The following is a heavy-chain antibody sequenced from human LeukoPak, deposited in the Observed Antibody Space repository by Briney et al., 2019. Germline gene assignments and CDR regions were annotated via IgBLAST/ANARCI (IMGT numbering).Heavy chain of an antibody. J-gene: IGHJ4*02. CDR1: GFTFGKYW. CDR3: ARDQYDTWSRRGNFDS. V-gene: IGHV3-7*03. Sequence: GGSLRLSCVASGFTFGKYWMSWVRQVPGKGLEWVANIKLDGSEKNYVDSVKGRFTISRDNTKNSLYLQMNSLRAEDTAVFYCARDQYDTWSRRGNFDSWGQGTLVIVSS. CDR2: IKLDGSEK. D-gene: IGHD3-3*01.